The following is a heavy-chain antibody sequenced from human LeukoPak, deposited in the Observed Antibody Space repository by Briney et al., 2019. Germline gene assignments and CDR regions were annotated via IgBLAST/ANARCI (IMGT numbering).Heavy chain of an antibody. J-gene: IGHJ6*02. D-gene: IGHD6-25*01. V-gene: IGHV3-30-3*01. CDR3: ARVWAATDYYYYGMDV. Sequence: PGGSLRLSCAASGFTVNNYAIHWVRQAPGKGLEWVAVTVYDGSTKYYGESVKGRFTISRDNSKNRVHLQMDRLRPEDTAVYFCARVWAATDYYYYGMDVWGQGTTVTVSS. CDR1: GFTVNNYA. CDR2: TVYDGSTK.